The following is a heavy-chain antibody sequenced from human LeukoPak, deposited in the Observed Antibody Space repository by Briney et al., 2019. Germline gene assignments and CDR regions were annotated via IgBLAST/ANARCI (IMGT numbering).Heavy chain of an antibody. V-gene: IGHV3-7*01. CDR1: GFTFSSYN. CDR3: ARSRVRFLEWWTPWDAFDI. J-gene: IGHJ3*02. Sequence: PGGSLRLSCAASGFTFSSYNMNWVRQAPGKGLEWVANIKQGGSEKYYVDSVKGRFTISRDNAKNSLYLQMNSLRAEDTAVYYCARSRVRFLEWWTPWDAFDIWGQGTMVTVSS. D-gene: IGHD3-3*01. CDR2: IKQGGSEK.